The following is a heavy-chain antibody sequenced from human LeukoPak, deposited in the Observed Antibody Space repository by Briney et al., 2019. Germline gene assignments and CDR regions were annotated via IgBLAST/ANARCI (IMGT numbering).Heavy chain of an antibody. Sequence: GGSLRLSCAASGFTFSSYAMHWVRQAPGKGLEWVAVISYDGSNKYYADSVKGRFTISRDNSKNTLYLQMNSLRAEDTAVYYCARDQEYSSSYFDYWGQGTLVTVSS. D-gene: IGHD6-6*01. J-gene: IGHJ4*02. V-gene: IGHV3-30-3*01. CDR2: ISYDGSNK. CDR3: ARDQEYSSSYFDY. CDR1: GFTFSSYA.